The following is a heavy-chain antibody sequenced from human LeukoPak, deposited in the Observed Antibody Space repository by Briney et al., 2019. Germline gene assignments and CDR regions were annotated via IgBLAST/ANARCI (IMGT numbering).Heavy chain of an antibody. CDR3: AQTLEVSTITVHY. CDR1: GDSISSGGYS. J-gene: IGHJ4*02. V-gene: IGHV4-30-2*01. D-gene: IGHD2-8*02. CDR2: IYHIGSISQSGNI. Sequence: SETLSLTCTVSGDSISSGGYSWSWIRQPPEKGLEWIGYIYHIGSISQSGNIYQNPSLKSRVTVSLATSRNQFSLKLSSVTAADTAVYSCAQTLEVSTITVHYWGQGTLVTVSS.